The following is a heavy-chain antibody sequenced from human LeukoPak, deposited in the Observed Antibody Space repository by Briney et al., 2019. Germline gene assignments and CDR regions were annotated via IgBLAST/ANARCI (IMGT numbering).Heavy chain of an antibody. Sequence: ASVKVSCKASGYTFTSYGISWVRQAPGQGLEWMGWISGYNGNTNYAQKLQGRVTMTADTSTSTAYMELRSLRSDDTAVYYCARGGQTYYDFWSGYSPPFDYWGQGTLVTVPS. J-gene: IGHJ4*02. CDR2: ISGYNGNT. CDR3: ARGGQTYYDFWSGYSPPFDY. D-gene: IGHD3-3*01. CDR1: GYTFTSYG. V-gene: IGHV1-18*01.